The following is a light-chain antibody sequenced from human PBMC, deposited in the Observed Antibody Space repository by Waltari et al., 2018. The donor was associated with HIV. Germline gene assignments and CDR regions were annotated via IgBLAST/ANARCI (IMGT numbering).Light chain of an antibody. CDR3: GSYTSSNTYV. CDR2: DVS. V-gene: IGLV2-14*03. J-gene: IGLJ1*01. Sequence: QSALTQPAPVSGSPGQSITLSCTGTSSDVGGYQYVSWYQRYPGKAPKLMIYDVSNRPSGVSNRFSGSKSGNTASLTISGLQAEDEADYYCGSYTSSNTYVFGTGTKVTVL. CDR1: SSDVGGYQY.